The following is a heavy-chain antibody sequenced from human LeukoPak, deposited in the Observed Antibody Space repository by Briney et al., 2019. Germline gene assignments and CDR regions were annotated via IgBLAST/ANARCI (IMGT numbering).Heavy chain of an antibody. D-gene: IGHD3-10*01. V-gene: IGHV1-69*05. CDR2: IIPIFGTA. CDR1: GGTFSSYA. Sequence: ASVKVSCKASGGTFSSYAISWVRQAPGQGLEWIGGIIPIFGTANYAQKFQGRVTITTDESTSTAYMELSSLRSEDTAVYYCARGVSAGQLWFGESYYFDYWGQGTLVTVSS. J-gene: IGHJ4*02. CDR3: ARGVSAGQLWFGESYYFDY.